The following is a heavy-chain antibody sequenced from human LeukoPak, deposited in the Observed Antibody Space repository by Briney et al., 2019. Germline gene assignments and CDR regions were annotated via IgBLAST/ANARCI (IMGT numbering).Heavy chain of an antibody. V-gene: IGHV3-30*04. D-gene: IGHD6-13*01. CDR2: ISYDGSNK. Sequence: GGALRLSCAASGFTFSSYAMHWVRQAPGKGLEWVAVISYDGSNKYYADSVKGRFTISRDNSKNTLYLQMNSLRAEDTAVYYCARVHIAAAGIENWFDPWGQGTLVTVSS. CDR1: GFTFSSYA. J-gene: IGHJ5*02. CDR3: ARVHIAAAGIENWFDP.